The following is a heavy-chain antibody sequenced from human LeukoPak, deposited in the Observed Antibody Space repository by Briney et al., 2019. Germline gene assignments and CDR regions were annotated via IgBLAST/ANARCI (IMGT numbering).Heavy chain of an antibody. D-gene: IGHD6-6*01. CDR3: TRRREYKHAFDL. V-gene: IGHV4-4*07. CDR2: IYTSGST. CDR1: GGSISTYY. J-gene: IGHJ3*01. Sequence: PSETLSLTCSVSGGSISTYYWSWIRQPAGKGLEWIGRIYTSGSTNYNPSLKSRVTMSVDTSKNQFSLKLSSVTAADTAVYYCTRRREYKHAFDLWGQGTMVTVSS.